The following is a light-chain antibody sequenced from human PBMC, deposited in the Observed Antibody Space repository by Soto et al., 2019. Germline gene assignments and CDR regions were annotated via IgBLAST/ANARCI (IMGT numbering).Light chain of an antibody. V-gene: IGKV3-20*01. CDR2: GSS. CDR1: QSIRSDS. CDR3: HQYGSSQT. Sequence: PGERATLSFRASQSIRSDSLAWYQLKPGQAPRVVMYGSSTRATGIPDRFSGSGSGTDFTLTISSLEPEDFAVYYCHQYGSSQTFGQGTKVDIK. J-gene: IGKJ1*01.